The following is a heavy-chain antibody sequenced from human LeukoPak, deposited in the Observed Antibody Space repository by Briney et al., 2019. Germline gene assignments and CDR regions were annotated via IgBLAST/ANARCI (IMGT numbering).Heavy chain of an antibody. CDR2: ISTMSNYI. CDR1: GFDFSTYA. J-gene: IGHJ5*02. CDR3: SRDRLGGLDL. Sequence: GGSLRLSCAASGFDFSTYATNWVRQAPGKGLEWVSSISTMSNYIFYGDSVKGRFTISRDNAKNSVYLQMNSLRPDDTAVYYCSRDRLGGLDLWGQGTLVTVSS. V-gene: IGHV3-21*06. D-gene: IGHD5-12*01.